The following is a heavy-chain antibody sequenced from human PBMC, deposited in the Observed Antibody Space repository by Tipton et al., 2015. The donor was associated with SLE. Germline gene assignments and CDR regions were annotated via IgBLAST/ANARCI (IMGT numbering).Heavy chain of an antibody. D-gene: IGHD2-2*01. CDR1: GGSITSHY. J-gene: IGHJ3*02. Sequence: TLSLTCTVSGGSITSHYWSWIRQPPGKGLEWIGYIYYSGSTNYNPSLKSRVTISVDSSKNHFSLKLSSVTAADTAVYYCARGTFPAAGAFDIWGQGTMVTVSS. CDR3: ARGTFPAAGAFDI. V-gene: IGHV4-59*11. CDR2: IYYSGST.